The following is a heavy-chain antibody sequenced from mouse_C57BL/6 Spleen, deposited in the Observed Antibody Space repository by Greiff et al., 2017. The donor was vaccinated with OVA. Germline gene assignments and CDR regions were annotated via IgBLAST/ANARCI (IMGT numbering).Heavy chain of an antibody. CDR2: IDPENGDT. J-gene: IGHJ3*01. D-gene: IGHD3-2*02. Sequence: VHVKQSGAELVRPGASVKLSCTASGFNIKDDYMHWVKQRPEQGLEWIGWIDPENGDTEYASKFQGKATITADTSSNTAYLQLSSLTSEDTAVYYCTQTAQAAWFAYWGQGTLVTVSA. V-gene: IGHV14-4*01. CDR3: TQTAQAAWFAY. CDR1: GFNIKDDY.